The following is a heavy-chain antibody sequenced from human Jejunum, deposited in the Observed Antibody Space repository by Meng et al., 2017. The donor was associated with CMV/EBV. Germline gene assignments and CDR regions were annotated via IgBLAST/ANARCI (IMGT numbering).Heavy chain of an antibody. CDR1: G. CDR2: IHSSGDEK. D-gene: IGHD2-21*01. V-gene: IGHV3-30*02. CDR3: AKDRAHSTPGPLYYYYRGMDV. Sequence: GLHWVRKAPGKGLEWVTFIHSSGDEKYYADSVKGRFTISGDDSTNTVYLQMNSLRVEDSAVYYCAKDRAHSTPGPLYYYYRGMDVWGQGTTVTVSS. J-gene: IGHJ6*02.